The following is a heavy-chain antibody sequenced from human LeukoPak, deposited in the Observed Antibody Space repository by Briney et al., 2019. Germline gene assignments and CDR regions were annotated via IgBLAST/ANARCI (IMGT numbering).Heavy chain of an antibody. CDR3: ARSIYCSGGTCAHWYFDL. J-gene: IGHJ2*01. Sequence: PSETLSLTCAVSGYSISSGYYWGWIRQPPGKGLEWIGSINHSGSTYYNPSLQSRVIISVDTSKNQFSLKLTSVTAADTAVYYCARSIYCSGGTCAHWYFDLWGRGTLVTVSS. CDR2: INHSGST. CDR1: GYSISSGYY. D-gene: IGHD2-15*01. V-gene: IGHV4-38-2*01.